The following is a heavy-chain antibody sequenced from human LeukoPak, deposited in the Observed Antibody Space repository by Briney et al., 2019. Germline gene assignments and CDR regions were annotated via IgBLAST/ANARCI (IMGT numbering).Heavy chain of an antibody. CDR3: ARGPPKPYSSTGGEYYYYMDV. Sequence: SQTLSLTCTVSGGSISSYYWSWIRQPPGTGLEWIGYIYTSESTNYNPSLKSRVTISVDTSKNQFSLKLSSVTAADTAVYYCARGPPKPYSSTGGEYYYYMDVWGKGTTVTVSS. CDR1: GGSISSYY. D-gene: IGHD6-13*01. V-gene: IGHV4-4*09. J-gene: IGHJ6*03. CDR2: IYTSEST.